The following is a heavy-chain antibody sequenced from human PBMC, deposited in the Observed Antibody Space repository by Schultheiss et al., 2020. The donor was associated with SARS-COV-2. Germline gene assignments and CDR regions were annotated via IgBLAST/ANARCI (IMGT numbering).Heavy chain of an antibody. D-gene: IGHD5-18*01. CDR3: ARIRGHSYGPGCYYGMDV. CDR1: GFSLSTSGVG. Sequence: SGPTLVKPTQTLTLTCTFSGFSLSTSGVGVGWIRQPPGKALEWLALIYWDDDKRYSPSLKSRLTITKDTSKNQVVLTMTNMDPVDTATYYCARIRGHSYGPGCYYGMDVWGQGTTVTVSS. J-gene: IGHJ6*02. CDR2: IYWDDDK. V-gene: IGHV2-5*02.